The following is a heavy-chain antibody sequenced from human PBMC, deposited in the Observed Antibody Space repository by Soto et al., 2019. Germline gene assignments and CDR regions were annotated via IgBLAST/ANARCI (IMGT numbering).Heavy chain of an antibody. Sequence: EVQLVESGGCLVQPGRCLSLAFAASAFTFDDYAMHWVRQAPGKGLEWVSGISWNIGSIGYADAVKGRFTISRDNANTSLYLQMNSLRAKDAALYYCANDGGGRPGLDYWGQGPLVTVSA. V-gene: IGHV3-9*01. J-gene: IGHJ4*02. CDR3: ANDGGGRPGLDY. D-gene: IGHD1-26*01. CDR2: ISWNIGSI. CDR1: AFTFDDYA.